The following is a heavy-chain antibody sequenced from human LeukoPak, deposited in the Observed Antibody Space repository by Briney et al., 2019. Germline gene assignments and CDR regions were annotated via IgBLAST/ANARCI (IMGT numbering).Heavy chain of an antibody. V-gene: IGHV4-59*01. J-gene: IGHJ4*02. CDR3: ARENSNSWYLDY. D-gene: IGHD6-13*01. Sequence: PSETLSLTCSVSGGSISTYYWSWIRQPPGKGLEWIGYIYNSGSTNYNPSLKSRVTISVDTSKNQFSLKLSSVTAADTAVYYCARENSNSWYLDYWGQGTLVTVSS. CDR2: IYNSGST. CDR1: GGSISTYY.